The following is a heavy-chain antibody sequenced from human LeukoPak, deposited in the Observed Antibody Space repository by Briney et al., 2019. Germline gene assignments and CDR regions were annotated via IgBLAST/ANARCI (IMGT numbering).Heavy chain of an antibody. CDR3: ARENPSGYYNRPIDY. V-gene: IGHV4-59*01. CDR1: GASISSYY. CDR2: IYYSGSI. J-gene: IGHJ4*02. D-gene: IGHD3-22*01. Sequence: PSETLSLACTVSGASISSYYWSWIRQPPGKGLEWIGDIYYSGSIKYNPSLKSRVTMSVDTSKNQFSLKLSSVTAADTAIYYCARENPSGYYNRPIDYWGQGTLVTVSS.